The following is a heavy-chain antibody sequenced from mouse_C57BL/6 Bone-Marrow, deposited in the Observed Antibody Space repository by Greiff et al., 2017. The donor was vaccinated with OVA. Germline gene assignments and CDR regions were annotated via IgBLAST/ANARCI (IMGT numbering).Heavy chain of an antibody. Sequence: VQLQQSGPGLVKPSQSLSLTCSVTGYSITSGYYWNWIRQFPGNKLEWMGYISYDGSNNYNPSLKNRISITRDTSKNQFFLKLNSVTTEDTATYYCARVSYSKGADYWGQGTTLTVSS. V-gene: IGHV3-6*01. CDR2: ISYDGSN. D-gene: IGHD2-5*01. CDR3: ARVSYSKGADY. J-gene: IGHJ2*01. CDR1: GYSITSGYY.